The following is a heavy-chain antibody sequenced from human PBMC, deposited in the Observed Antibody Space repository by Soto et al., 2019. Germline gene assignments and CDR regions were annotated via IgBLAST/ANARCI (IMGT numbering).Heavy chain of an antibody. D-gene: IGHD5-18*01. CDR3: ASASNKRGYSYGPDY. CDR1: GGSFSGYS. J-gene: IGHJ4*02. V-gene: IGHV4-34*01. CDR2: INHSGST. Sequence: QVQLQQWGAGLLKPSETLSLTCAVYGGSFSGYSWTWIRQPPGKGLEWIGEINHSGSTNYNPSLKSRVTTAVDTSKNQFALKLSSVTAADTAVYYCASASNKRGYSYGPDYWGQGPLVTVSA.